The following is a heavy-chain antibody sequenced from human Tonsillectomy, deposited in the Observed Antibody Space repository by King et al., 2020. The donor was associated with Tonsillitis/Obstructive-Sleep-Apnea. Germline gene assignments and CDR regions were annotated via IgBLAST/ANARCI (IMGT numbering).Heavy chain of an antibody. J-gene: IGHJ6*02. V-gene: IGHV3-30*04. Sequence: VQPVESGGGVVQPGRSLRLSCAASGFTFSNYAMHWVRQAPGKGLEWVAVISYDGSNKYYADSVKGRFTISRDNSKNTLYLQMNSLRAEDTAVYYCARVEVGYEYYYYYGMDVWGQGTTVTVSS. CDR2: ISYDGSNK. D-gene: IGHD2-8*02. CDR1: GFTFSNYA. CDR3: ARVEVGYEYYYYYGMDV.